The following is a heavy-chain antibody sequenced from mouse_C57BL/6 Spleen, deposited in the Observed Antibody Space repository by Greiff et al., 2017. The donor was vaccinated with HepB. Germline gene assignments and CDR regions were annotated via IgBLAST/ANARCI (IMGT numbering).Heavy chain of an antibody. D-gene: IGHD2-5*01. CDR3: SRSRYSNYDAMDY. CDR1: GYTFPSYW. CDR2: INPSNGGT. Sequence: QVQLQQPGTELVKPGASVKLSCKASGYTFPSYWMHWVKQRPGQGLEWIGNINPSNGGTNYNETFKSKATLTVDKSSSTAYMQLSILTSEDYAVYYCSRSRYSNYDAMDYWGQGTSVTVSS. J-gene: IGHJ4*01. V-gene: IGHV1-53*01.